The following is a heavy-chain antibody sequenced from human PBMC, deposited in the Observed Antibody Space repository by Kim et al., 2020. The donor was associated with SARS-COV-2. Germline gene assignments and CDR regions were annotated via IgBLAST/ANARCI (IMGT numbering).Heavy chain of an antibody. V-gene: IGHV4-34*01. CDR2: INHSGST. CDR1: GGSFSGYY. CDR3: ARTLIIAAAVNYYYYGMDV. D-gene: IGHD6-13*01. Sequence: SETLSLTCAVYGGSFSGYYWSWIRQPPGKGLEWIGEINHSGSTNYNPSLKSRVTISVDTSKNQFSLKLSSVTAADTAVYYCARTLIIAAAVNYYYYGMDV. J-gene: IGHJ6*01.